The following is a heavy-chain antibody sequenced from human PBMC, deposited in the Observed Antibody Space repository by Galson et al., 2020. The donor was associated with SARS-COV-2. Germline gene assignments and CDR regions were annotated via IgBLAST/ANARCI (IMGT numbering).Heavy chain of an antibody. CDR1: GFTFDDYA. Sequence: TGGSLRLSCAASGFTFDDYAMHWVRQAPGKGLEWVSGISWNSGSIGYADSVKGRFTISRDNAKNSLYLQMNSLRAEDTALYYCAKELTTMYYYESRGFDYWGQGTLVTVSS. D-gene: IGHD3-22*01. CDR3: AKELTTMYYYESRGFDY. CDR2: ISWNSGSI. J-gene: IGHJ4*02. V-gene: IGHV3-9*01.